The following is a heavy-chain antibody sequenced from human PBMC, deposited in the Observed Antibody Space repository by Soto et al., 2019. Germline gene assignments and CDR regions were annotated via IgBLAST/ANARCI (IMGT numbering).Heavy chain of an antibody. V-gene: IGHV4-59*01. Sequence: SETLSLTCTVSGGSISSYYWSWIRQPPGKGLEWIGYIYYSGSTNYNPSLKSRVTISVDTSKNQFSLKLSSVTAADTAVYYCARREVIAAAGTWENWFDPWGQGTLVTVSS. D-gene: IGHD6-13*01. CDR2: IYYSGST. CDR1: GGSISSYY. CDR3: ARREVIAAAGTWENWFDP. J-gene: IGHJ5*02.